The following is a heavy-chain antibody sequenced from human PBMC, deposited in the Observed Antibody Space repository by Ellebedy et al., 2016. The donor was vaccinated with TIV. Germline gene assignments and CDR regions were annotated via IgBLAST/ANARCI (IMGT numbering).Heavy chain of an antibody. CDR2: LYYSGST. J-gene: IGHJ3*02. V-gene: IGHV4-39*02. D-gene: IGHD6-25*01. CDR3: ATSAAIDAFDI. CDR1: GGSVIRSGYY. Sequence: SETLSLTXSVSGGSVIRSGYYCTWIRQPPGKGLEWIGSLYYSGSTWYNPSPKSRVTISVDTSKNLFSLRLRSVAAADTAVYYCATSAAIDAFDIWGQGTMVTVSS.